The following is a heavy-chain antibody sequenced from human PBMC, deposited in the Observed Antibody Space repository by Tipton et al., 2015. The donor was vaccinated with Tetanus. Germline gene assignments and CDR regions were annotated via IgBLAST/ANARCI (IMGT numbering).Heavy chain of an antibody. CDR2: SWYDGTDK. J-gene: IGHJ4*02. Sequence: SLRLSCAASGFIFSSYGIHWVRQAPGKGLEWVAVSWYDGTDKYYADSVEGRSTISRDNSKNTLYLQMNSLRAEDTAVYYCAREADCSGGSCFSGDFDNWGQGTQVTVSS. V-gene: IGHV3-33*01. CDR3: AREADCSGGSCFSGDFDN. D-gene: IGHD2-15*01. CDR1: GFIFSSYG.